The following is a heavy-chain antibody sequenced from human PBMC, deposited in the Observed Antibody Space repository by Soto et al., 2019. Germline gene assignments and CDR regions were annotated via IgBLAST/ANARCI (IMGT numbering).Heavy chain of an antibody. J-gene: IGHJ4*02. CDR2: IGDSSENT. CDR3: AKDLTGDAGQGDLCGY. Sequence: EVQLLESGGGLVQPGGSLRLSCAASGFTFSTYDMSWVRQAPGKGLEWVSTIGDSSENTFYADSVRGRFTISRDNSKKTLYLQMNSLRAEDTAMYYCAKDLTGDAGQGDLCGYWGQGVLVTVSS. V-gene: IGHV3-23*01. D-gene: IGHD7-27*01. CDR1: GFTFSTYD.